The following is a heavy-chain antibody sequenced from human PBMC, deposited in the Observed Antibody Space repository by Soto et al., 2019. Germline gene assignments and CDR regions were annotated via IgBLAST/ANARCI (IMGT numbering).Heavy chain of an antibody. CDR2: ISYTGSA. D-gene: IGHD4-17*01. Sequence: TSETLSLTCTVSGGSINYSYWTWIRQPPGKGLEWIGYISYTGSANYNASLKSRLTISVDTSKNQFSLKLSSVTAADTALYYCARVNYGDYYYGMDVWDQGTTVTVSS. J-gene: IGHJ6*02. CDR3: ARVNYGDYYYGMDV. CDR1: GGSINYSY. V-gene: IGHV4-59*01.